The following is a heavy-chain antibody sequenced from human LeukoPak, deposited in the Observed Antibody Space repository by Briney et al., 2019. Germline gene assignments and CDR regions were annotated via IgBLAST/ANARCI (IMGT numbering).Heavy chain of an antibody. Sequence: ASVNVSCKASGYTFTSYGIIWVRQAPGQELEWMGWISAYNGNTNCAQKLQGRVTMTTDTSTSTAYMELRSLRSDDTAVYYCARDSSYDSSGYYSYIDYWGQGTLVTVSS. J-gene: IGHJ4*02. CDR3: ARDSSYDSSGYYSYIDY. V-gene: IGHV1-18*01. CDR1: GYTFTSYG. D-gene: IGHD3-22*01. CDR2: ISAYNGNT.